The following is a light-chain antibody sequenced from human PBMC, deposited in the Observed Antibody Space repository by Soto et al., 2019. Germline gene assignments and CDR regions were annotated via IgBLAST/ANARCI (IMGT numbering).Light chain of an antibody. J-gene: IGLJ2*01. CDR1: SSNIGNNY. V-gene: IGLV1-51*01. CDR2: DNN. CDR3: GTWDSSLSAVV. Sequence: QSVLTQTPSVSAAPGQKVTISVSGSSSNIGNNYVSWYQQLPGTAPKLLIYDNNKRPSGIPDRFSGSKSGTSATLGITGLQTGDEAEYYCGTWDSSLSAVVFGGGTKLTVL.